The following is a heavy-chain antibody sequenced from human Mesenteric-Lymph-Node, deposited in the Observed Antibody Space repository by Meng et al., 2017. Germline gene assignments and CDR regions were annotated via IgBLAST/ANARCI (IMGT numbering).Heavy chain of an antibody. CDR2: VFSSGST. D-gene: IGHD6-13*01. J-gene: IGHJ4*02. CDR3: ARSPILAAASYYFDY. CDR1: GGSITTDSDY. V-gene: IGHV4-61*02. Sequence: SETLSLTCTVSGGSITTDSDYWNWIRQPAGKGLEWIGRVFSSGSTNYNPSLKSRVSISVDTSKTQFSLQLTSVTAADTAVYYCARSPILAAASYYFDYWGQGTLVTVSS.